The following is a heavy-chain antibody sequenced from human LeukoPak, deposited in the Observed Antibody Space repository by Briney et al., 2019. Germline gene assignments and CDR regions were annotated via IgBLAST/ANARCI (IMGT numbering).Heavy chain of an antibody. J-gene: IGHJ6*03. Sequence: SETLSLTCTVSGGSISSYYWSWIRQPAGEGLEWIGRIYTSGSTNYNPSLKGRVTMSVDTSQNQFSLKLSSVTAVDTAVYYCAKAERWSHWYSCMDAWGKGPTVPASS. D-gene: IGHD4-23*01. CDR3: AKAERWSHWYSCMDA. CDR2: IYTSGST. V-gene: IGHV4-4*07. CDR1: GGSISSYY.